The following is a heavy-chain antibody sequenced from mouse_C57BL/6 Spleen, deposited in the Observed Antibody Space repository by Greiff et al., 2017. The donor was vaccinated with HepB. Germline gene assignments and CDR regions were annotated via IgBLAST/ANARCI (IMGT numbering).Heavy chain of an antibody. CDR2: IHPNSGST. CDR1: GYTFTSYW. Sequence: QVQLKEPGAELVKPGASVKLSCKASGYTFTSYWMHWVKQRPGQGLEWIGMIHPNSGSTNYNEKFKSKATLTVDKSSSTAYMQLSSLTSEDSAVYYCARLIYYDGDYWGQGTTLTVSS. CDR3: ARLIYYDGDY. D-gene: IGHD2-4*01. J-gene: IGHJ2*01. V-gene: IGHV1-64*01.